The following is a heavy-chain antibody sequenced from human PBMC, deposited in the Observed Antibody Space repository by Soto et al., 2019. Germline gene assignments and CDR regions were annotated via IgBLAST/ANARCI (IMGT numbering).Heavy chain of an antibody. CDR3: ARDPKDGYPAHGMDV. V-gene: IGHV1-18*03. Sequence: QVQLVQSGAEVKKPGASVKVSCKASGYKFSSYGISWVRQAPGQGLEWMGWISAYTGNTNYAQKLQGRVTMTTDTSTSTAYMELRSLRSDDMAVYYCARDPKDGYPAHGMDVWGQGTTVTVSS. J-gene: IGHJ6*02. CDR2: ISAYTGNT. CDR1: GYKFSSYG. D-gene: IGHD5-12*01.